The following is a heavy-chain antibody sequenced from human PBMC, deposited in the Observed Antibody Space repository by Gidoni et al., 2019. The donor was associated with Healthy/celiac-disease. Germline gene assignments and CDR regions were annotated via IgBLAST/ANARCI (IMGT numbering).Heavy chain of an antibody. CDR3: AILSYYNSFDY. J-gene: IGHJ4*02. D-gene: IGHD3-10*01. Sequence: EVQLVESGGGLVQPGGSLRLYCAASGFTFSSYEMNWVRQAPGKGLEWVSYISSSGSTIYYADSVKGRFTISRDNAKNSLYLQMNSLRAEDTAVYYCAILSYYNSFDYWGQGTLVTVSS. CDR1: GFTFSSYE. V-gene: IGHV3-48*03. CDR2: ISSSGSTI.